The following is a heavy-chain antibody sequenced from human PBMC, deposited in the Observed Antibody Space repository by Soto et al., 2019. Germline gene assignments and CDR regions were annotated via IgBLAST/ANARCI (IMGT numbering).Heavy chain of an antibody. D-gene: IGHD3-10*01. CDR2: IYYSGST. V-gene: IGHV4-59*08. CDR1: GGSISSYY. J-gene: IGHJ3*02. CDR3: ARRFGELDAFDI. Sequence: QVQLQESGPGLVKPSETLSLTCTVSGGSISSYYWSWIRQPPGKGLEWIGYIYYSGSTNYNPSLKSRVTISVDTSKNQFSLNLSSVTAADTAVYYCARRFGELDAFDIWGQGTMVTVSS.